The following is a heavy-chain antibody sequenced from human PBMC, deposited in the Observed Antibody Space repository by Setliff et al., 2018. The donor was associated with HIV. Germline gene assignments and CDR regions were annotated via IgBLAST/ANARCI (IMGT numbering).Heavy chain of an antibody. CDR3: ARDYLHVFDI. Sequence: PSVKVSCKASGYTFTDYYIHWVRQATGQGLEWMGWINSASGGTNYAQNFQGRVTVTRGTSINTAYVELNSLKSDDTAVYYCARDYLHVFDIWGQGTMVTVSS. J-gene: IGHJ3*02. CDR1: GYTFTDYY. CDR2: INSASGGT. V-gene: IGHV1-2*02.